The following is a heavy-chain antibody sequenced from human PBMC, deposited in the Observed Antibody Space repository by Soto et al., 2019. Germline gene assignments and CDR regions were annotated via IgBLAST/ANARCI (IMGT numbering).Heavy chain of an antibody. Sequence: QVQLAESGGGVVQPGRSLTITCAASGFTLGTYGMHWVRQAPGKGLEWVAVISNDGGDKYYSDSVMGRCTISRDNSKNTLFLQMNSLRAEDTAVYFWAKEFFDSSGFYPSRDALDIWGQGTVVTVSS. CDR3: AKEFFDSSGFYPSRDALDI. J-gene: IGHJ3*02. D-gene: IGHD3-22*01. V-gene: IGHV3-30*18. CDR1: GFTLGTYG. CDR2: ISNDGGDK.